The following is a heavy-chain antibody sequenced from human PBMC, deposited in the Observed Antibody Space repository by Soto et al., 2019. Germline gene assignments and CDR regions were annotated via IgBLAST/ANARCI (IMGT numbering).Heavy chain of an antibody. CDR3: AKSAGYSSSWYNY. CDR1: GFTFSSYG. D-gene: IGHD6-13*01. V-gene: IGHV3-30*18. J-gene: IGHJ4*02. CDR2: ISYDGSNK. Sequence: LGGPLRLSCAASGFTFSSYGMHWVRQAPGKGLEWVAVISYDGSNKYYADSVKGRFTISRDNSKNTLYLQMNSLRAEDTAVYYCAKSAGYSSSWYNYWGQGTLVTVSS.